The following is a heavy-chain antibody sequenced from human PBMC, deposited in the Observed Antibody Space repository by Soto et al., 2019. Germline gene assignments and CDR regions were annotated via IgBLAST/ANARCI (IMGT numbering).Heavy chain of an antibody. Sequence: EVQLVESGGGLVQPGGSLRLSCAASGFTFSDHYMDWVRQAPGKGLEWVGRTRNKANSYTTEYAASVKGRFTISRDDSKNSLYLQMNSLKTEDTAIYYCATDSFRSGIAVAGNYWGQGTLVTVSS. CDR1: GFTFSDHY. J-gene: IGHJ4*02. D-gene: IGHD6-19*01. V-gene: IGHV3-72*01. CDR3: ATDSFRSGIAVAGNY. CDR2: TRNKANSYTT.